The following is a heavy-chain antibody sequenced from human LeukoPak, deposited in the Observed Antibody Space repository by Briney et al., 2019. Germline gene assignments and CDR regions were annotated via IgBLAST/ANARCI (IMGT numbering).Heavy chain of an antibody. Sequence: SETLSLTCTVSGDSISSRSYYWAWIRQPPGKGLQWVGSRYYSGRTYYNPSLKSRVTISVDTSKNLFSLKLSSVTAEDTAVYYCAREAGIGTYDFDYWGQGTRVTVSS. CDR1: GDSISSRSYY. D-gene: IGHD3-16*01. J-gene: IGHJ4*02. V-gene: IGHV4-39*01. CDR2: RYYSGRT. CDR3: AREAGIGTYDFDY.